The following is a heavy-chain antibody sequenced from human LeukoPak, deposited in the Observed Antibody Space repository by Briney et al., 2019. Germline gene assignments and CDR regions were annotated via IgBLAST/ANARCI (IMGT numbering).Heavy chain of an antibody. V-gene: IGHV1-2*02. D-gene: IGHD3-10*01. J-gene: IGHJ6*02. CDR2: INPNSGGT. Sequence: GASVKVSCKASGYIFTGYYMHWVRQAPGQGLEWMGWINPNSGGTNCAQKFQGRVTMTRDTSISTAYMELSRLRSDDTAVYYCAREGKRYYGSGSYWALIGMDVWGQGTTVTVSS. CDR1: GYIFTGYY. CDR3: AREGKRYYGSGSYWALIGMDV.